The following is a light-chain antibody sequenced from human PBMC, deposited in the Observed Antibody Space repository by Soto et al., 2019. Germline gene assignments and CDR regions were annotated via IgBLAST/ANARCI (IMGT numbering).Light chain of an antibody. Sequence: QSVLTQPASMSGSPGQSITISCTGTSSDIGYYNYVSWYQQHPGKAPKLMIYDVNYRPSGVSDRFSGSKSGNTASLTISGLQAEDEDDYYCSSYASGITLYVFGTGTNLTVL. CDR3: SSYASGITLYV. J-gene: IGLJ1*01. V-gene: IGLV2-14*01. CDR2: DVN. CDR1: SSDIGYYNY.